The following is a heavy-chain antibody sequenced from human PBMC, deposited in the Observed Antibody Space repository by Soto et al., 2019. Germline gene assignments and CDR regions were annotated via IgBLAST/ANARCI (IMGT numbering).Heavy chain of an antibody. J-gene: IGHJ5*02. Sequence: SVKVSCTASGGTFSSYAISWVRQAPGQGLEWMGGIIPIFGTANYAQKFQGRVTITADESTSTAYMELSSLRSEDTAVYYCARDTEQQPFNWFDPWGQGTLVTVSS. CDR2: IIPIFGTA. CDR3: ARDTEQQPFNWFDP. D-gene: IGHD6-13*01. CDR1: GGTFSSYA. V-gene: IGHV1-69*13.